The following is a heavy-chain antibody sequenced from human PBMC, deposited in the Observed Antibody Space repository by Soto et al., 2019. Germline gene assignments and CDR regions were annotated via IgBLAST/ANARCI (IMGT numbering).Heavy chain of an antibody. CDR2: ISGSGGST. V-gene: IGHV3-23*01. J-gene: IGHJ4*02. CDR1: GFTFSSYA. D-gene: IGHD3-10*01. CDR3: AKGGSKHMVRGHYFYY. Sequence: EVQLLESGGGLVQPGGSLRLSCAASGFTFSSYAMSWVRQAPGKGLEWVSAISGSGGSTYYSDSVKGRFTISRDNSKNTVHLQMNSLRAEDTSVYYCAKGGSKHMVRGHYFYYWGQGPLVTVSS.